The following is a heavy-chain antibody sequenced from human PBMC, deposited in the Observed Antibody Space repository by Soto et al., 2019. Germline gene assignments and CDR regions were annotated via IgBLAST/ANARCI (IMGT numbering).Heavy chain of an antibody. CDR3: ARDRPSSGWRFFSERYAFDI. V-gene: IGHV1-8*01. Sequence: GASVKVSCKASGYTFTSYDINWVRQATGQGLEWMGWMNPNSGNTGYAQKFQGRVTMTRNTSISTAYMELRSLRSDDTAVYYCARDRPSSGWRFFSERYAFDIWGQGTMVTVSS. CDR2: MNPNSGNT. J-gene: IGHJ3*02. CDR1: GYTFTSYD. D-gene: IGHD6-19*01.